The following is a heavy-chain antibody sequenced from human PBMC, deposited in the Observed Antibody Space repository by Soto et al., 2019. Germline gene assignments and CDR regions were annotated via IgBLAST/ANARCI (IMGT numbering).Heavy chain of an antibody. D-gene: IGHD3-10*01. CDR1: GFNFDDYA. V-gene: IGHV3-9*01. CDR3: VKDQYYYGSGQDAFDI. CDR2: ISWESGSI. J-gene: IGHJ3*02. Sequence: GGSLRLSCAASGFNFDDYAMHWVRQIPGKGLEWVSGISWESGSIGYADSVKGRFSISRDNAKNSLYLQMNSLRAEDSAVYYCVKDQYYYGSGQDAFDIWGQGTMVTVSS.